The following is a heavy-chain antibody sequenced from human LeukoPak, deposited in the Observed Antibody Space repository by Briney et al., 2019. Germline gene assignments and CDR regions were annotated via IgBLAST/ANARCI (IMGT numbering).Heavy chain of an antibody. D-gene: IGHD4-23*01. CDR2: IYPGDSDT. CDR3: ARVGGNGGRYYYYGMDV. J-gene: IGHJ6*02. V-gene: IGHV5-51*01. CDR1: GGTFSSYA. Sequence: ASVKVSCKASGGTFSSYAISWVRQMPGKGLEWMGIIYPGDSDTRYSPSFQGQVTIPADKSISTAYLQWSSLKASDTAMYYCARVGGNGGRYYYYGMDVWGQGTTVTVSS.